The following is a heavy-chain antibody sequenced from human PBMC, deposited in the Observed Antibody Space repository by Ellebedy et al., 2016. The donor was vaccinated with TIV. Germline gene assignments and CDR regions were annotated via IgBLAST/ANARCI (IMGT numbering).Heavy chain of an antibody. D-gene: IGHD3-10*01. Sequence: SETLSLXXTVSGGSISSGGYYWSWIRQHPGKGLEWIGYIYYSGSTYYNPSLKSRVTISVDTSKNQFSLKLSSVTAADTAVYYCAADGTGGSGSYYNPADYWGQGTLVTVSS. V-gene: IGHV4-31*03. J-gene: IGHJ4*02. CDR2: IYYSGST. CDR1: GGSISSGGYY. CDR3: AADGTGGSGSYYNPADY.